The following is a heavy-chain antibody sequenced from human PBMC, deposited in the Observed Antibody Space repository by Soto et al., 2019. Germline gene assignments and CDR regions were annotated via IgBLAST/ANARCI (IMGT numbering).Heavy chain of an antibody. Sequence: GGPIRVSSTASEFKCRNYGMNWVRNAPRKGLEWVSYISSTSSTIYYADSVKGRFTISRDNAKNSLYLQMNSLRAEGTAVYYCAREADILNWFDPWRQGTLVTVSS. J-gene: IGHJ5*02. CDR2: ISSTSSTI. V-gene: IGHV3-48*01. D-gene: IGHD3-9*01. CDR1: EFKCRNYG. CDR3: AREADILNWFDP.